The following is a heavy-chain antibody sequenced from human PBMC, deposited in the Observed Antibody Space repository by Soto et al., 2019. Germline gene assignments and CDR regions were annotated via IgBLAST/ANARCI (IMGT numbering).Heavy chain of an antibody. V-gene: IGHV1-69*13. D-gene: IGHD1-26*01. CDR3: ARDERIDAPGDYYYGMDV. J-gene: IGHJ6*02. CDR2: IIPIFGTA. Sequence: GASVKVSCKASGGTFSSYAISWVRQAPGQGLEWMGGIIPIFGTANYAQKFQGRVTITADESTSTAYMELSSLRSEDTAVYYCARDERIDAPGDYYYGMDVWGQGTAVTVSS. CDR1: GGTFSSYA.